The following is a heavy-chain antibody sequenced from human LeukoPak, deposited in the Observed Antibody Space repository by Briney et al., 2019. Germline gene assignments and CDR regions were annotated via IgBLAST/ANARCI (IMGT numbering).Heavy chain of an antibody. Sequence: GASVKVSCKASGYTFTGYYMHWVRQAPGQGLEWMGWINPNSGGTDYAQKFQGRVTMTRDTSISTAYMELSRLRSDDTAVYYCARGGRRITIFGVVFYWGQGTLVTVSS. J-gene: IGHJ4*02. CDR3: ARGGRRITIFGVVFY. D-gene: IGHD3-3*01. CDR1: GYTFTGYY. CDR2: INPNSGGT. V-gene: IGHV1-2*02.